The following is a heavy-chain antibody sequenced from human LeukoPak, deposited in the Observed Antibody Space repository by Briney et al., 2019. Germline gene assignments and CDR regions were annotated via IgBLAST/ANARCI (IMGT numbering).Heavy chain of an antibody. CDR3: ARPPRGHSSSSGYYYFDY. CDR2: ISSSSSYI. D-gene: IGHD6-6*01. Sequence: PGGSLRLSCAASGFTFSSYSMNWVRQAPGKGLEWVSSISSSSSYIYYADSVKGRFTISRDNAKNSLYLQMNSLRAEDTAVYYCARPPRGHSSSSGYYYFDYWGQGTLVTVSS. V-gene: IGHV3-21*01. CDR1: GFTFSSYS. J-gene: IGHJ4*02.